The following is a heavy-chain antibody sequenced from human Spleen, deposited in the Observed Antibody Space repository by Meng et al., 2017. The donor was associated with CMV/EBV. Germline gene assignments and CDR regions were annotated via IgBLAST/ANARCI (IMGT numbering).Heavy chain of an antibody. CDR1: GFSVSKNY. CDR2: IYGGGTT. V-gene: IGHV3-53*01. CDR3: ANTFAHCSSSSCQTYDY. J-gene: IGHJ4*02. Sequence: GGSLRLSCAASGFSVSKNYMNWVRQAPGKGLEWVSLIYGGGTTHNADSMKGRFTISRDNSKNTLYLQMNSLRVEDTAVYYCANTFAHCSSSSCQTYDYWGQGTLVTVSS. D-gene: IGHD2-2*01.